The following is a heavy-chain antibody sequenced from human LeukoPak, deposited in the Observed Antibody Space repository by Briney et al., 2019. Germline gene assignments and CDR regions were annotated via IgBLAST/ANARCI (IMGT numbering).Heavy chain of an antibody. Sequence: SETLSRTCAVSGGSFTGYYWTWIRQPPGKGLEWIGEMNQSGGINYNPSLKSRVTMSVDTSKNHFSLRLSSVTAADTAVYYCARGGIAARCSSWGQGTLVTVSS. J-gene: IGHJ5*02. V-gene: IGHV4-34*01. CDR1: GGSFTGYY. CDR2: MNQSGGI. CDR3: ARGGIAARCSS. D-gene: IGHD2-15*01.